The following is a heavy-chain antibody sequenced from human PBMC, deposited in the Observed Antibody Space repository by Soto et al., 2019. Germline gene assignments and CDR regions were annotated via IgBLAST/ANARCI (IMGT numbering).Heavy chain of an antibody. CDR2: ISGSGGST. Sequence: GGSLRLSCAASGFTFSSYAMSWVRQAPGKGLEWVSAISGSGGSTYYADSVKGRFTISRDNSKNTLYLQMNSLRAEDTAVYYCAKDRWLLNPQGPAAFDIWGQGTMVTVSS. CDR1: GFTFSSYA. D-gene: IGHD3-3*01. J-gene: IGHJ3*02. CDR3: AKDRWLLNPQGPAAFDI. V-gene: IGHV3-23*01.